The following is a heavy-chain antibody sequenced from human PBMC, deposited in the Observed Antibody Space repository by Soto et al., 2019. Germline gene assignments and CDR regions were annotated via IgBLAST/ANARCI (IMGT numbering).Heavy chain of an antibody. CDR1: GGSISSSSYY. CDR3: ARELGYCSSTSCYPINYYYYGMDV. V-gene: IGHV4-39*02. CDR2: IYYSGST. D-gene: IGHD2-2*01. Sequence: SETLSLTCTVSGGSISSSSYYWGWIRQPPGKGLEWIGSIYYSGSTFYNPSLKSRVTISVDTSKNQFSLKLSSVTAADTAVYYCARELGYCSSTSCYPINYYYYGMDVWGQGTTVTVSS. J-gene: IGHJ6*02.